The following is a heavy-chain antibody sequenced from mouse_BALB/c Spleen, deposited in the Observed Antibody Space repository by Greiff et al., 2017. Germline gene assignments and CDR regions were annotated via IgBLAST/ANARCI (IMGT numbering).Heavy chain of an antibody. D-gene: IGHD1-1*01. CDR3: ARNYGSSLDYLDY. CDR2: INPSSGYT. Sequence: VQLVESGAELARPGASVKMSCKASGYTFTSYTMHWVKQRPGQGLEWIGYINPSSGYTNYNQKFKDKATLTADKSSSTAYMQLSSLTSEDSAVYYCARNYGSSLDYLDYWGQGTTLTVSS. V-gene: IGHV1-4*01. J-gene: IGHJ2*01. CDR1: GYTFTSYT.